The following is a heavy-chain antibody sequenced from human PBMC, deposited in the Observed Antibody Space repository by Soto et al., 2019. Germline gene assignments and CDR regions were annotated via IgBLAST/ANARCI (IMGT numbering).Heavy chain of an antibody. D-gene: IGHD2-8*02. CDR3: ARDKITGLSDY. Sequence: SETLSLTCTVSGGSIISTSYYWVWIRQPPGKGLEWIGSFYYSGSTYYNPSLKSRVSISVDTSENQFSLKLTSVTAADTAVYYCARDKITGLSDYWGQGTLVTLS. CDR1: GGSIISTSYY. J-gene: IGHJ4*02. CDR2: FYYSGST. V-gene: IGHV4-39*02.